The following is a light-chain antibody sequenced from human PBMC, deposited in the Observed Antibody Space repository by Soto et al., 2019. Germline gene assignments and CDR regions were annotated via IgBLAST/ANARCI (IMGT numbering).Light chain of an antibody. CDR3: QQYNNWPPIT. J-gene: IGKJ5*01. CDR2: GAS. Sequence: EIVWTQSPGTLSLSPGERATLSFSSSQTVSGSQLAWYQQKPGQAPRLLIYGASTRATGISARFSGSGSGTEFTLTISSLQSEDFAVYYCQQYNNWPPITFGQGTRLEIK. CDR1: QTVSGSQ. V-gene: IGKV3-15*01.